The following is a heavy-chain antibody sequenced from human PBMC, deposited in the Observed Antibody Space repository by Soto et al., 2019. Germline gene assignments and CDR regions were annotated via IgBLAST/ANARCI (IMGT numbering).Heavy chain of an antibody. CDR2: ISYDGSNK. V-gene: IGHV3-30*18. D-gene: IGHD1-26*01. CDR1: GFTFSSYG. CDR3: AKSSVIVGASYFDY. J-gene: IGHJ4*02. Sequence: GSLRLSCAASGFTFSSYGMHWVRQAPGKGLEWVAVISYDGSNKYYADSVKGRFTISRDNSKNTLYLQMNSLRAEDTAVYYCAKSSVIVGASYFDYWGQGTLVTVSS.